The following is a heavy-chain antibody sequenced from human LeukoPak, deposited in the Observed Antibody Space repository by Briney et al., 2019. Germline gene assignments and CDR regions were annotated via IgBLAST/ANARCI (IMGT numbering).Heavy chain of an antibody. J-gene: IGHJ4*02. CDR3: ARGLEEQWLTTDY. Sequence: GGSVRLSCAASGFTFSSYAMHWVRQAPGKGLEWVAVISYDGRNKYGADSVKGRFTISRDNSKNTLFLQMNSLRADDTAVYYCARGLEEQWLTTDYWGQGTLVTVSS. CDR2: ISYDGRNK. CDR1: GFTFSSYA. V-gene: IGHV3-30*04. D-gene: IGHD6-19*01.